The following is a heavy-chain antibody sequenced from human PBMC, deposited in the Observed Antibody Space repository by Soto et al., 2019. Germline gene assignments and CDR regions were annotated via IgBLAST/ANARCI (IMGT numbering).Heavy chain of an antibody. V-gene: IGHV5-51*01. CDR3: ARTAAAGKYYYGMDV. J-gene: IGHJ6*02. CDR1: GYSFSSYW. D-gene: IGHD6-13*01. Sequence: GESLKISCRGSGYSFSSYWIAWVRQMPGKGLEWMGIIYPGDSDTRYSPSFQGQVTISADKSVSTAYLQWSSLKASDTAMYYCARTAAAGKYYYGMDVWGQGTTVTVSS. CDR2: IYPGDSDT.